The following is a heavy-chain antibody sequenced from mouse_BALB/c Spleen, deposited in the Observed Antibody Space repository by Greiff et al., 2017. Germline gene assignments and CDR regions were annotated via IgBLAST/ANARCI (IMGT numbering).Heavy chain of an antibody. CDR2: IRNKANGYTT. CDR3: ARDPYGNYAY. J-gene: IGHJ3*01. D-gene: IGHD2-1*01. V-gene: IGHV7-3*02. Sequence: EVQRVESGGGLVQPGGSLRLSCATSGFTFTDYYMSWVRQPPGKALEWLGFIRNKANGYTTEYSASVKGRFTISRDNSQSILYLQMNTLRAEDSATYYCARDPYGNYAYWGQGTLVTVSA. CDR1: GFTFTDYY.